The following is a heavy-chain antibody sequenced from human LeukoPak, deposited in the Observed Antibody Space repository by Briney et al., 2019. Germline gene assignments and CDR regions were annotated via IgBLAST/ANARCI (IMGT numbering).Heavy chain of an antibody. V-gene: IGHV3-21*01. CDR1: GFTFSSYA. J-gene: IGHJ4*02. CDR2: ISSSSSYI. D-gene: IGHD3-22*01. Sequence: PGGSLRLSCAASGFTFSSYAMNWVRQAPGKGLEWVSSISSSSSYIYYADSVKGRFTISRDNAKNSLYLQMNSLRAEDTAVYYCARDRAGHNTNYYDSSGDFDYWGQGTLVTVSS. CDR3: ARDRAGHNTNYYDSSGDFDY.